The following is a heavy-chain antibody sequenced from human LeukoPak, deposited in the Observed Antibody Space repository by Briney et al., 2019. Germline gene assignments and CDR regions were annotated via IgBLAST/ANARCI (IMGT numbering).Heavy chain of an antibody. Sequence: PGGSLRLSCSASGFTFSSYAMHWVRQAPGKGLDWVSLTSDSGGSTYYADSVKGRFTISRDNSKNTLYLQMNSLRAEDTAVYYCAKGGGSRNFDYWGQGTLVAVSS. J-gene: IGHJ4*02. CDR1: GFTFSSYA. D-gene: IGHD1-26*01. V-gene: IGHV3-23*01. CDR3: AKGGGSRNFDY. CDR2: TSDSGGST.